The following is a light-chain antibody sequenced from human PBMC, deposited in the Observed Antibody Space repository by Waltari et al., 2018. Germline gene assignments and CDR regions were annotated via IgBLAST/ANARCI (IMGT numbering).Light chain of an antibody. Sequence: QLVVTQSPPASASLGASVQFTCTLSRGHTTFAIACHQQQPQKGPRYLMTGNGDGSHRKGDGIPDRFSGSRSGADRYLTVSSVQSEDEADYYCQTWGSDIVVFGGGTKLTVL. CDR3: QTWGSDIVV. CDR2: GNGDGSH. V-gene: IGLV4-69*01. CDR1: RGHTTFA. J-gene: IGLJ2*01.